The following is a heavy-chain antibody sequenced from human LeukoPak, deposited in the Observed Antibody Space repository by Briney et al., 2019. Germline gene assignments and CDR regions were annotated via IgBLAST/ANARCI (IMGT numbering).Heavy chain of an antibody. CDR2: ISAYNGNT. CDR3: ATVVPVGLERLLALEYYFDY. V-gene: IGHV1-18*01. J-gene: IGHJ4*02. CDR1: GYTFTSYG. Sequence: ASVKVSCKASGYTFTSYGISWVRQAPGQGLEWMGWISAYNGNTNYAQKFQGRVTMTEDTSTDTAYMELSSLRSEDTAVYYCATVVPVGLERLLALEYYFDYWGQGTLVTVSS. D-gene: IGHD1-1*01.